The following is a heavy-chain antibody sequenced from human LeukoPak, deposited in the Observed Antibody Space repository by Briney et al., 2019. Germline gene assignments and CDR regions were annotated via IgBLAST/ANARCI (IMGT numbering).Heavy chain of an antibody. J-gene: IGHJ6*02. D-gene: IGHD3-3*01. CDR3: ASHKIVNYDFWTYYYYGMDV. Sequence: ASVKVSCKASGYTFTSYDINWVRQATGQGIEWMGWMNPNSGNTGYAQKFQGRVTMTRNTSISTAYMELSSLRSEDTAVYYCASHKIVNYDFWTYYYYGMDVWGQGTTVTVSS. CDR1: GYTFTSYD. V-gene: IGHV1-8*01. CDR2: MNPNSGNT.